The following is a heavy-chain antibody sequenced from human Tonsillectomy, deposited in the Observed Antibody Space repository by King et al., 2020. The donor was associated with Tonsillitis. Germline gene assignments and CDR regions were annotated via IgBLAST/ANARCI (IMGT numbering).Heavy chain of an antibody. CDR1: GFTFGDYA. J-gene: IGHJ3*02. V-gene: IGHV3-49*03. CDR2: ISSKGYSGTA. D-gene: IGHD6-19*01. Sequence: VQLVESGGGMVQPGRSLRLACTSSGFTFGDYALSWFRLAPGKGLEWVGFISSKGYSGTAQYAASVEGRFIISRDDSKSIAYLQMNSLKTEDTAVYYCSRPFSSGWYSGFDIWGQGTMVAVSS. CDR3: SRPFSSGWYSGFDI.